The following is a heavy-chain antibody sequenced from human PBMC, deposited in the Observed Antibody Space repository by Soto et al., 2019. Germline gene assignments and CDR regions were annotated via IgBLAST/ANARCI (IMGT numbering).Heavy chain of an antibody. CDR2: SHQSGNT. CDR1: GVSISSHDW. CDR3: ATRDSGRLY. V-gene: IGHV4-4*02. J-gene: IGHJ4*02. Sequence: QVQLQESGPGLVKPSGTLSLTCAVSGVSISSHDWWTWVRQPPGKGLEWIGESHQSGNTNYNSSLESRVTISLDQSKNQSSLQLSSVTVADTAVYYCATRDSGRLYWGQGTLVTVSS. D-gene: IGHD6-13*01.